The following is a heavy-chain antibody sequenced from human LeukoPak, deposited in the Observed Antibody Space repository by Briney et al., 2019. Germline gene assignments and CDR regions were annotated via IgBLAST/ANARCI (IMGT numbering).Heavy chain of an antibody. CDR3: ARDCGYYGLVYYGMDV. V-gene: IGHV3-30-3*01. D-gene: IGHD3-22*01. Sequence: PGGSLRLSCAASGFTLSSYAMHWVRQAPGKGLEWVAVISYDGSNKYYADSVKGRFTISRDNSKNTLYLQMNSLRAEDTAVYYCARDCGYYGLVYYGMDVWGQGTTVTVSS. J-gene: IGHJ6*02. CDR2: ISYDGSNK. CDR1: GFTLSSYA.